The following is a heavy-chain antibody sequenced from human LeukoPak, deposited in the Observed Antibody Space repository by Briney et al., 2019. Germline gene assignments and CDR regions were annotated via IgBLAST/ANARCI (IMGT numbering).Heavy chain of an antibody. CDR3: ARGSEYFQH. J-gene: IGHJ1*01. D-gene: IGHD6-6*01. Sequence: SETLSLTCTVSGGSISSYYWSWIRQPPGKGLEWIGYIYYSGSTNYNPSLKSRVAISVDTSKNQFSLKLSSVTAADTAVYYCARGSEYFQHWGQGTLVTVSS. CDR2: IYYSGST. CDR1: GGSISSYY. V-gene: IGHV4-59*01.